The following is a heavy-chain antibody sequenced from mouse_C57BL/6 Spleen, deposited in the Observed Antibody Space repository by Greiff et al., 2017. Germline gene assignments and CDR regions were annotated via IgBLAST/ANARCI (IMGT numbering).Heavy chain of an antibody. CDR1: GYTFTSYW. CDR3: VRWGYDVSFAY. D-gene: IGHD2-2*01. CDR2: IDPSDSYT. J-gene: IGHJ3*01. Sequence: QVQLQQPGAELVMPGASVKLSCKASGYTFTSYWMHWVKQRPGQGLEWIGEIDPSDSYTNYNQKFKGKSTLTVDKSSSTAYMQLSSLTSEDSPVFSCVRWGYDVSFAYWGQGTLVTVSA. V-gene: IGHV1-69*01.